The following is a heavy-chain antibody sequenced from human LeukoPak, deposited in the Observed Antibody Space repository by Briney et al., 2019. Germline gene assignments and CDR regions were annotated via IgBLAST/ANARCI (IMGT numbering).Heavy chain of an antibody. V-gene: IGHV1-46*01. Sequence: ASVKVSCKASGYTFTSYYMHWVRQAPGQGLEWMGLINPTGGSTGYAQKFQGRVTMTRDTSISTAYMELSRLRSDDTAVYYCASRYSSSSAFDYWGQGTLVTVSS. J-gene: IGHJ4*02. D-gene: IGHD6-6*01. CDR2: INPTGGST. CDR3: ASRYSSSSAFDY. CDR1: GYTFTSYY.